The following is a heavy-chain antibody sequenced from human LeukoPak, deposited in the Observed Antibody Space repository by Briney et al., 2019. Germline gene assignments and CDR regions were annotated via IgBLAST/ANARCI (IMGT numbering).Heavy chain of an antibody. D-gene: IGHD2-15*01. Sequence: VASVKVSCKASGGTFSSYAISWVRQAPGQGLEWMGGIIPIFGTANYAQKFQGRVTITADESTSTAYMELSSLRSEDTAVYYCARGVANAFDIWGQGTMVTVSS. CDR2: IIPIFGTA. CDR3: ARGVANAFDI. CDR1: GGTFSSYA. V-gene: IGHV1-69*01. J-gene: IGHJ3*02.